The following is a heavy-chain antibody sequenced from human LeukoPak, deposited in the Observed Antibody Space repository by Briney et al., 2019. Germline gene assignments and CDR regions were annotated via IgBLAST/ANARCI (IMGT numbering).Heavy chain of an antibody. CDR1: GGSISSYF. V-gene: IGHV4-59*01. D-gene: IGHD3-22*01. CDR3: ARDGKTSDSSGYDY. J-gene: IGHJ4*02. CDR2: IYYSGST. Sequence: SETPSLICTVSGGSISSYFWSWIRQPPGKGLEWIGYIYYSGSTNYNPSLKSRVTISVDTSKYQFSLKLSSVTAADTAVYYCARDGKTSDSSGYDYWGQGTLVTVSS.